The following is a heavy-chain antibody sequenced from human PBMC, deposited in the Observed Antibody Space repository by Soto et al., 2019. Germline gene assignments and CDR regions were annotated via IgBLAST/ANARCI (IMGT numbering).Heavy chain of an antibody. CDR1: GYTFTGYY. D-gene: IGHD5-18*01. V-gene: IGHV1-2*02. CDR2: INPNSGGT. J-gene: IGHJ6*02. Sequence: EASVNGACKASGYTFTGYYMHWVRQAPGQGLEWMGWINPNSGGTNYAQKFQGRVTMTRDTSISTAYMELSRLRSDDTAVYYCATPFRAMAHYYGMDVWGQGTTVTVSS. CDR3: ATPFRAMAHYYGMDV.